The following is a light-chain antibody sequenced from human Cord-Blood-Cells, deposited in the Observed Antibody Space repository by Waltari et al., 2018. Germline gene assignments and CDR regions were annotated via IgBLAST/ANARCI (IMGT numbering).Light chain of an antibody. J-gene: IGLJ3*02. CDR3: SSYTSSSNWV. CDR1: SSDVGGYNY. CDR2: DVS. Sequence: QSALTQPASVSGSPGQSITLSCTGTSSDVGGYNYVSWYQQHPGKAPKLMIYDVSNRPSGVSNRFSGSKSGNTASLTISGLQAEDEADYYCSSYTSSSNWVFGGGTKLTVL. V-gene: IGLV2-14*01.